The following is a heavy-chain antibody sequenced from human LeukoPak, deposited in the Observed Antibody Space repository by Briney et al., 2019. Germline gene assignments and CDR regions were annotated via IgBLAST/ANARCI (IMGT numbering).Heavy chain of an antibody. D-gene: IGHD3-16*01. Sequence: PSQTLSLTCTVSGDSISSGDYYWSWIRQPAGKGLEWIGRISSSGSTNYNPSLKSRVTISVDTSKNQFSLKLSSVTAADTAVYYCARGRIMITFGGVVTYYFDYWGQGTLVTVSS. CDR2: ISSSGST. CDR3: ARGRIMITFGGVVTYYFDY. J-gene: IGHJ4*02. V-gene: IGHV4-61*02. CDR1: GDSISSGDYY.